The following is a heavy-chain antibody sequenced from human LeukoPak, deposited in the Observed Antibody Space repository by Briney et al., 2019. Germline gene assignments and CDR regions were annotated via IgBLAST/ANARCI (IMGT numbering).Heavy chain of an antibody. CDR1: GYTFTSYG. D-gene: IGHD6-13*01. V-gene: IGHV1-69*04. J-gene: IGHJ4*02. CDR3: ARETYSSPYYFDY. CDR2: IIPILGIA. Sequence: ASVKVSCKASGYTFTSYGISWVRQAPGQGLEWMGRIIPILGIANYAQKFQGRVTITADKSTSTAYMELSSLRSEDTAVYYCARETYSSPYYFDYWGQGTLVTVSS.